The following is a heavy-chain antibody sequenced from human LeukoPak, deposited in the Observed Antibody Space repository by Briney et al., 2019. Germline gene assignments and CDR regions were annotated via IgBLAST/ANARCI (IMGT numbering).Heavy chain of an antibody. V-gene: IGHV3-48*02. J-gene: IGHJ4*02. CDR2: ISSKGSSI. CDR1: GFTLSSYN. CDR3: ARTYNSGWYFDY. D-gene: IGHD6-19*01. Sequence: GGSLRLSCATSGFTLSSYNMNWVRQAPGKGLEWVSDISSKGSSIQYADSVKGRFTISRDNAKNSLYLQMDSLRDDDTAVYYCARTYNSGWYFDYWGQGTLVTVSS.